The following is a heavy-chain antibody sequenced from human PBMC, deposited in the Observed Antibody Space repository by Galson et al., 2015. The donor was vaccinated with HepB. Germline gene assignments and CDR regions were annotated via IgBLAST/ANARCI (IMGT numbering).Heavy chain of an antibody. CDR1: GFTFSSDA. J-gene: IGHJ1*01. CDR2: VSGSGSNT. Sequence: SLRLSCAGSGFTFSSDAMSWVRQAPGKGPEWVSSVSGSGSNTYYADSVKGRFTISRDKSTNMFYLQMNSLRVEDTAKYYCASGPTRYGGWYRGLHKFFEHWDQGTPVTVSS. V-gene: IGHV3-23*01. D-gene: IGHD6-19*01. CDR3: ASGPTRYGGWYRGLHKFFEH.